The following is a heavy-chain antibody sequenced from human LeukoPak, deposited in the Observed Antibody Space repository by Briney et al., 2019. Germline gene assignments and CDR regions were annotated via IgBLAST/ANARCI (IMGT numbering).Heavy chain of an antibody. V-gene: IGHV3-30-3*01. Sequence: PGGSLRLSCAASGFTFNDYAMYWVRQTPGKGLEWVTLISYDGYDKSYADSVRGRFTISRDNSKNTLYLQMNSLRAEDTAVYYCAKLGSSWYGYFQHWGQGTLVTVSS. CDR3: AKLGSSWYGYFQH. CDR1: GFTFNDYA. CDR2: ISYDGYDK. J-gene: IGHJ1*01. D-gene: IGHD6-13*01.